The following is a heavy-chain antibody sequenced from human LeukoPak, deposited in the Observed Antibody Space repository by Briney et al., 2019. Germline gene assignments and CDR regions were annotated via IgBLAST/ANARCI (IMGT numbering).Heavy chain of an antibody. CDR1: GGSISSSSYY. CDR2: INHSGST. J-gene: IGHJ4*02. Sequence: SETLSLTCTVSGGSISSSSYYWSWIRQPPGKGLEWIGEINHSGSTNYNPSLKSRVTISVDTSKNQFSLKLSSVTAADTAVYYCARGRVTRRFDYWGQGTLVTVSS. V-gene: IGHV4-39*07. CDR3: ARGRVTRRFDY.